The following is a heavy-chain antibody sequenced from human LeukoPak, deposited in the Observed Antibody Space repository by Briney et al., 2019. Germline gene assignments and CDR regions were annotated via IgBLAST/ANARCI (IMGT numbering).Heavy chain of an antibody. CDR3: TGNYYGSGSYADFDY. J-gene: IGHJ4*02. CDR1: GFTFSGSA. V-gene: IGHV3-73*01. Sequence: GGSLRLSCAASGFTFSGSAMHWVRQASGKGLEWVGRIRSTANGYATAYAASVKGGFTISRDDSKNTAYLQMDSLKTEDTAVYYCTGNYYGSGSYADFDYWGQGTLVTVSS. CDR2: IRSTANGYAT. D-gene: IGHD3-10*01.